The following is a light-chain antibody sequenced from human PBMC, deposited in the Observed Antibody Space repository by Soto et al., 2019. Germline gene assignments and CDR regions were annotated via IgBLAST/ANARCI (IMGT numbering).Light chain of an antibody. CDR3: HQYAYSPLT. J-gene: IGKJ4*01. Sequence: EIVLTQSQGSLSLSPGDSATLSCRASQIVGKNYLGWFQHKPGQAPRLLIYDASTSATGVPDRFSGSGSGTEFTFSVSRLEPEDFAVYYWHQYAYSPLTFGGGTKVEIK. V-gene: IGKV3-20*01. CDR2: DAS. CDR1: QIVGKNY.